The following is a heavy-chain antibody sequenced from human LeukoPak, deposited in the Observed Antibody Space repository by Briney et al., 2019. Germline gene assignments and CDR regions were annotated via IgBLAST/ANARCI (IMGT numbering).Heavy chain of an antibody. V-gene: IGHV3-7*01. D-gene: IGHD1-26*01. J-gene: IGHJ4*02. CDR1: GFRFNSYG. CDR3: ARDKWELVL. Sequence: QPGGTLRLSCAASGFRFNSYGMTWVRLAPGKGLEWVANIKQDGSEKYYVDSVKGRFTISRDNAKNSLYLQMNSLRAEDTAVYYCARDKWELVLWGQGTLVTVSS. CDR2: IKQDGSEK.